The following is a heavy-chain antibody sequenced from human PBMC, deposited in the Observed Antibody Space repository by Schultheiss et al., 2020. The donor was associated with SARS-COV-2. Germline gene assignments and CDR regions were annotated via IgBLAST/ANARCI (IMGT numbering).Heavy chain of an antibody. Sequence: GGSLRLSCAASGFTFSSHWMSWVRQAPGKGLEWVANIKQDGSEKYYVDSVKGRFTISRDNAKNSLFLQMNSLRVEDTAVYYCVREQVPAAPYYGMDVWGQGTTVTVSS. J-gene: IGHJ6*02. CDR3: VREQVPAAPYYGMDV. V-gene: IGHV3-7*01. CDR2: IKQDGSEK. CDR1: GFTFSSHW. D-gene: IGHD2-2*01.